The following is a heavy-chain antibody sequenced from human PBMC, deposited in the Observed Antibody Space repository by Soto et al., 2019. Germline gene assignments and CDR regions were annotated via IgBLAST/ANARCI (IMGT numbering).Heavy chain of an antibody. J-gene: IGHJ3*02. CDR2: IWYDGSNK. CDR1: GFTFSSYG. V-gene: IGHV3-33*01. CDR3: ARGHDYSNADAFDI. Sequence: GGSLRLSCAASGFTFSSYGMHWVSQAPGKGLEWVAVIWYDGSNKYYADSVKGRFTISRDNSKNTLYLQMNSLRAEDTAVYYCARGHDYSNADAFDIWGQGTMVTVSS. D-gene: IGHD4-4*01.